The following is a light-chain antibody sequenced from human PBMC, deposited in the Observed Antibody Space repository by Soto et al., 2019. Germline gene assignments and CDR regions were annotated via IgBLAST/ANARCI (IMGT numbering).Light chain of an antibody. Sequence: EIVLTQSPGTLSLSPGERLTLSCRASQSVTSSYLAWYQHKPGQAPRLLIYGSFTKATDTPDRFSGSGSGTDFTLTISRLEPEDFAVYYCQQYGSSPFTFGPGTKVDIK. CDR3: QQYGSSPFT. V-gene: IGKV3-20*01. CDR1: QSVTSSY. CDR2: GSF. J-gene: IGKJ3*01.